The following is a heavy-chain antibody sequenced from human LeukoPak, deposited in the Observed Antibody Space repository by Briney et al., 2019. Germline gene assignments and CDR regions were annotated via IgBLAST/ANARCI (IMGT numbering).Heavy chain of an antibody. V-gene: IGHV3-48*01. Sequence: GGSLRLSCAASGFTFSSYSMNWVRQAPGKGLEWVSYISSSSTIYYADSVKGRFTISRDNAKNSLYLQMNSLRAEDTAVYYCARDLAAASSYWGQETLVTVSS. D-gene: IGHD6-13*01. CDR2: ISSSSTI. CDR1: GFTFSSYS. J-gene: IGHJ4*02. CDR3: ARDLAAASSY.